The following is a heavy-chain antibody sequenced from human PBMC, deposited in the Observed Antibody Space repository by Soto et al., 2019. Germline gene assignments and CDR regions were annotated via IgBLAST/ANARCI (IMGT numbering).Heavy chain of an antibody. CDR3: AVWFGRHYYYGMDV. CDR2: ISAYNGNT. CDR1: GYTFTSYG. D-gene: IGHD3-10*01. J-gene: IGHJ6*02. Sequence: QVQLVQSGAEVKKTGASGKVSCKASGYTFTSYGISWVRQAPGQGLEWMGWISAYNGNTNYAQKLQGRVTMTTDTSTSTAYMELRSLRSDDTAVYYCAVWFGRHYYYGMDVWGQGTTVTVSS. V-gene: IGHV1-18*01.